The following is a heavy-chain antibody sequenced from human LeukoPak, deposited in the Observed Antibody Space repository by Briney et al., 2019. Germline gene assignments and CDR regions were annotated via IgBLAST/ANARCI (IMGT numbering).Heavy chain of an antibody. V-gene: IGHV1-8*01. CDR3: ARGIPNYYYYGMDV. J-gene: IGHJ6*02. CDR2: MNPNSGNT. CDR1: GYTFTSYD. Sequence: ASVKVSCKASGYTFTSYDINWVRQATGQGLEWMGWMNPNSGNTGYAQKFQGRVTMTRNTSISTAYMELSSLRSADTAVYYCARGIPNYYYYGMDVWGQGTTVTVSS.